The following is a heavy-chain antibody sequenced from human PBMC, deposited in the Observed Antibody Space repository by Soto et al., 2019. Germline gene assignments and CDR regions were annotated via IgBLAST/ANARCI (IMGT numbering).Heavy chain of an antibody. CDR1: GYTFTSYG. CDR3: ARSGYYDSSGFEFDY. V-gene: IGHV1-18*01. J-gene: IGHJ4*02. CDR2: ISAYNGNT. D-gene: IGHD3-22*01. Sequence: GASVKVSCKASGYTFTSYGISWVRQAPGQGLEWMGWISAYNGNTNYAQKLQGRVTMTTDTSTSTAYMELRSLRSDDTAVYYCARSGYYDSSGFEFDYWGQGTLVTVSS.